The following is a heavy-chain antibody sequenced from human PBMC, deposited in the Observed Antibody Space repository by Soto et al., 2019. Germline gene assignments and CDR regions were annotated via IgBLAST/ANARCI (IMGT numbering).Heavy chain of an antibody. CDR3: HGLRGSGYYYEDY. Sequence: EVRLVESGGGLVQPGGSLKLSCTASGFTFSGSAMHWVRQASGKGLEWVGRIRSKVNSYATAYAASVKGRFTISRDDSKNTAYLQMNSLKTEDTAVYYCHGLRGSGYYYEDYWGQGTLVTVSS. V-gene: IGHV3-73*02. CDR2: IRSKVNSYAT. J-gene: IGHJ4*02. D-gene: IGHD3-22*01. CDR1: GFTFSGSA.